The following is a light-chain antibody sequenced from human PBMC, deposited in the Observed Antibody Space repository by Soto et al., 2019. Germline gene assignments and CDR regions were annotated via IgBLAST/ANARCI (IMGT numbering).Light chain of an antibody. CDR1: QSVSSSY. V-gene: IGKV3-20*01. Sequence: ETVLTQSPGTLSLSPGERATLSCRASQSVSSSYLAWYQQKPGQAPRLLIYGASSRATGIPDRFSGSGSGTDFTLTISRLEPEDFAVYYCQQYGTSPRTFGQGTKVESK. J-gene: IGKJ1*01. CDR2: GAS. CDR3: QQYGTSPRT.